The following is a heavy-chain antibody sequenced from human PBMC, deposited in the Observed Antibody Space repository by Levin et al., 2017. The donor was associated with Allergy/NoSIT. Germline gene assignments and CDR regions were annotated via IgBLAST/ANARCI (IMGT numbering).Heavy chain of an antibody. CDR1: GFTFSNAW. CDR3: TTADYGDYDGIDY. CDR2: IKSKTDGGTT. Sequence: GGSLRLSCAASGFTFSNAWMSWVRQAPGKGLEWVGRIKSKTDGGTTDYAAPVKGRFTISRDDSKNTLYLQMNSLKTEDTAVYYCTTADYGDYDGIDYWGQGTLVTVSS. J-gene: IGHJ4*02. V-gene: IGHV3-15*01. D-gene: IGHD4-17*01.